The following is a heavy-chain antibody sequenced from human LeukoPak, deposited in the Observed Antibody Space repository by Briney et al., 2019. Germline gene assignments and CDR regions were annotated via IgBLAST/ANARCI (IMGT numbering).Heavy chain of an antibody. D-gene: IGHD5-12*01. Sequence: PGGSLRLSCAASGFTFSSYAMSWVRQAPGKGLEWVSAISGSGGSTYYADSVKGRFTISRDNSKNTLYLQMNSLRAEDTAVYYCAKGGYGGRRLNYYYGMDVWGQGTTVTVSS. CDR2: ISGSGGST. CDR1: GFTFSSYA. CDR3: AKGGYGGRRLNYYYGMDV. J-gene: IGHJ6*02. V-gene: IGHV3-23*01.